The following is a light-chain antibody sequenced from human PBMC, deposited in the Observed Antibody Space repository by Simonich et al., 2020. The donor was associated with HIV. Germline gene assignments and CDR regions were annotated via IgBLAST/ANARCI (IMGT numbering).Light chain of an antibody. CDR2: AAS. Sequence: AIRMTQSPSSLSASTGDRVTITCRASQGISSYLAWYQQKPGKAPKLLIYAASTLQSGVPSRFSGSGSGTDFTLTISCLQSEDFATYYCQQYYSTPPTFGQGTKVEIK. CDR1: QGISSY. V-gene: IGKV1-8*01. J-gene: IGKJ1*01. CDR3: QQYYSTPPT.